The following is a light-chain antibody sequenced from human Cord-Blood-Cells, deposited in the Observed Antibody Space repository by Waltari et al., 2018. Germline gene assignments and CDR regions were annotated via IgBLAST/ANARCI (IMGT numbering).Light chain of an antibody. J-gene: IGKJ1*01. V-gene: IGKV3-15*01. CDR3: QQYNNWPPWT. CDR1: QSVSSN. Sequence: EIVMTQSPATLSVSPGERATLSCRASQSVSSNLAWYQQKPGQAPRLLIYGASTRATGIPARFSCSGSGTEFTLTISSLQSEDFAFYYCQQYNNWPPWTFGQGP. CDR2: GAS.